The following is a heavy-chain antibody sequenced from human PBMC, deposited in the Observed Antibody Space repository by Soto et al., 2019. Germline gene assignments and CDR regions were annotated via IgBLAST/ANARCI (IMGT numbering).Heavy chain of an antibody. V-gene: IGHV1-46*01. D-gene: IGHD1-7*01. J-gene: IGHJ4*02. CDR2: INPSGGST. CDR3: ARDAPFPITGTTFDY. CDR1: GYTFTSYS. Sequence: ASVKVSCKASGYTFTSYSIHWVRQAPGQGLGWMGMINPSGGSTTYAQKFQGRVTMTRDTSTNTVYMELSNLRSEDTAVYYCARDAPFPITGTTFDYWGQGTLVTVSS.